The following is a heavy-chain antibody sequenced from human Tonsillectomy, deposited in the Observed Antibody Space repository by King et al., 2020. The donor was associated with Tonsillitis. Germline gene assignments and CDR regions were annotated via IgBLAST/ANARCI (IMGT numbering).Heavy chain of an antibody. CDR2: IYTSGST. D-gene: IGHD3-22*01. V-gene: IGHV4-4*07. Sequence: VQLQESGPGLVKPSETLSLTCTVSGGSISSYYWSWIRQPAGKGLEWIGRIYTSGSTNYNPSLKSRVTMSVDTSKNQFSLKLSFVTAADTAVYYCAREFSGDSSGYYYFDYWGQGTLVTVSS. CDR3: AREFSGDSSGYYYFDY. J-gene: IGHJ4*02. CDR1: GGSISSYY.